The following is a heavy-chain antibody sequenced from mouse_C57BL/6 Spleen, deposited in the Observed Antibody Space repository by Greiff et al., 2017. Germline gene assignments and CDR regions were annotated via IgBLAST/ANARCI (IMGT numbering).Heavy chain of an antibody. J-gene: IGHJ1*03. Sequence: QVQLQQSGAELVKPGASVKISCKASGYAFSSYWMNWVKQRPGKGLEWIGQIYPGDGDTNYNGKFKGKATLTADKSSRTAYMQLSRLTSEDSAVYFCARSGDYGSSYGYFDVWGTGTTVTVSS. V-gene: IGHV1-80*01. CDR1: GYAFSSYW. D-gene: IGHD1-1*01. CDR3: ARSGDYGSSYGYFDV. CDR2: IYPGDGDT.